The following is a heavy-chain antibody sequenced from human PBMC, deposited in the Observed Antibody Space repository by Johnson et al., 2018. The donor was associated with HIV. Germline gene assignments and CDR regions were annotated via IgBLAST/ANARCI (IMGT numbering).Heavy chain of an antibody. CDR2: ITSSGSTI. J-gene: IGHJ3*02. V-gene: IGHV3-11*04. Sequence: QVLLVESGGGLVKPGGSLRLSCAASGFSFSDYFMRWIRQAPGKGLECISYITSSGSTIYYTDSVKGRFTISRDNSKNTLYLQMNSLRAEDTAVYYCAKDGTGGITRVQEVIGIWGQGTMVTVSS. CDR1: GFSFSDYF. D-gene: IGHD3-10*01. CDR3: AKDGTGGITRVQEVIGI.